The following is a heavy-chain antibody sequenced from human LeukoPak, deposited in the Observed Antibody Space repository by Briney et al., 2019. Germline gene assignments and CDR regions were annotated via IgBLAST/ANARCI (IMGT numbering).Heavy chain of an antibody. CDR1: GGSISSYY. CDR2: IYTSGST. Sequence: SETLSLTCTVSGGSISSYYWSWIRQPAGKGLEWVGRIYTSGSTNYNPSLKSRVTMSVDTSKNQFSLKLSSATAADTAVYYCARDDSGYDYFDYWGQGTLVTVSS. J-gene: IGHJ4*02. V-gene: IGHV4-4*07. D-gene: IGHD5-12*01. CDR3: ARDDSGYDYFDY.